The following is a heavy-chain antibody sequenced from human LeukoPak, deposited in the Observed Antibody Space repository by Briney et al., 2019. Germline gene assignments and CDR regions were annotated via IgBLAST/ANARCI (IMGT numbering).Heavy chain of an antibody. V-gene: IGHV4-59*01. D-gene: IGHD2-15*01. Sequence: PSETLSLTCTVSGGSISDYYWSWIRQPPGKGLEWIAYIYYSGNTKVNPSLKSRVTVSVDTSKNQFSLKLTSVAAADTAVYYCARDKWSGGGLAQFDPWGQGTLVTVSS. J-gene: IGHJ5*02. CDR2: IYYSGNT. CDR3: ARDKWSGGGLAQFDP. CDR1: GGSISDYY.